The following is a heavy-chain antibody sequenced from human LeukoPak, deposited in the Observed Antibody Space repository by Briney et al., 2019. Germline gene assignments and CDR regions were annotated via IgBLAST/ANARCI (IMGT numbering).Heavy chain of an antibody. CDR3: AREFVLTIADYYGMDV. J-gene: IGHJ6*02. CDR1: GYTFTSYY. V-gene: IGHV1-46*01. CDR2: INPSGGST. D-gene: IGHD1-1*01. Sequence: ASVKVSCTASGYTFTSYYMHWVRQAPGQGLEWMGIINPSGGSTSYAQKFQGRVTMTRDTSTSTVYMELSSLRSEDTAVYYCAREFVLTIADYYGMDVWGQGTTVTVSS.